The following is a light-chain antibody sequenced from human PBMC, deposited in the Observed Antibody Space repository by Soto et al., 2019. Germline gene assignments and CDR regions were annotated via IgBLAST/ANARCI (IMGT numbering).Light chain of an antibody. J-gene: IGKJ5*01. CDR3: LQYNSYSIT. CDR1: QTISSW. Sequence: DIQMTQSPSTLSASVGDRVTITCRASQTISSWLAWYQQKPGKAPTLLIYDASTLERGVPSRFSGSGSGTDFTLTISSLQPEDFATYYCLQYNSYSITFGQGTRLEIK. CDR2: DAS. V-gene: IGKV1-5*01.